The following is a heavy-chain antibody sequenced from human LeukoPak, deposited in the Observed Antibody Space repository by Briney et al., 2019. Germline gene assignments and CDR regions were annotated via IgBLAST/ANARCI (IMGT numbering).Heavy chain of an antibody. CDR2: ISYDGSNK. CDR1: GFTFSSYS. V-gene: IGHV3-30*03. Sequence: AGGSLRLSCAASGFTFSSYSMNWVRQAPGKGLEWVAVISYDGSNKYYADSVKGRFTISRDNSKNTLYLQMNSLRAEDTAVYYCARHSYGERRDNWFDPWGQGTLVTVSS. CDR3: ARHSYGERRDNWFDP. D-gene: IGHD5-18*01. J-gene: IGHJ5*02.